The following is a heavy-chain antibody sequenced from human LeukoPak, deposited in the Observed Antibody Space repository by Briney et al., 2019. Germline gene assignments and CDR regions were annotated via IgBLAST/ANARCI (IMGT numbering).Heavy chain of an antibody. CDR1: GGSISSGGYY. CDR3: ARDRDSNYDILTGLRGFDP. CDR2: IYYIGST. V-gene: IGHV4-31*03. Sequence: SQTLSLTCTVSGGSISSGGYYWSWIRQHPGTGLEWLGYIYYIGSTYYNPSLKSRVTISVDTSKNQFSLKLSSVTAADTAVYYCARDRDSNYDILTGLRGFDPWGQGTLVTVSS. D-gene: IGHD3-9*01. J-gene: IGHJ5*02.